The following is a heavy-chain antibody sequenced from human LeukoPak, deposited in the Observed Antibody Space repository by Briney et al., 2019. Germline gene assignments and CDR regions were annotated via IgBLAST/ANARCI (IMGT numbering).Heavy chain of an antibody. J-gene: IGHJ5*02. D-gene: IGHD3-10*01. CDR2: MSPNSGNT. V-gene: IGHV1-8*01. Sequence: GASVKVSCKASGYTFTSYDINWVRQATGQGLEWMGWMSPNSGNTGYAQKFQGRVTMTRNTSISTAYMELSSLRSEDTAVYYCARGRMVRGVGNWFDTWGQGTLVTVSS. CDR1: GYTFTSYD. CDR3: ARGRMVRGVGNWFDT.